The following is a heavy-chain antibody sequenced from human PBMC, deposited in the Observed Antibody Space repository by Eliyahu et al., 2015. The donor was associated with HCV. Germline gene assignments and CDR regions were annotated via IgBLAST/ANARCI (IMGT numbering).Heavy chain of an antibody. CDR3: ARLAVVVTAKGGWFDP. Sequence: QVQLKQWGAGLLKPSETLSLTCAVYGDSFGGYYWSWIRQAPGKGLEWIGEINHRGSTQYNPSLKSRVTISKDTSKNQFSLKLSSVTAADTAVYYCARLAVVVTAKGGWFDPWGQGTLVTVSS. J-gene: IGHJ5*02. CDR1: GDSFGGYY. CDR2: INHRGST. V-gene: IGHV4-34*01. D-gene: IGHD2-15*01.